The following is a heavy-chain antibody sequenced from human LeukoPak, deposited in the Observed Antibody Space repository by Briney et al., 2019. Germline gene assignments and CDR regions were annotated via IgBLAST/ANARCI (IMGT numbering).Heavy chain of an antibody. V-gene: IGHV1-2*02. CDR1: GYTFTGYY. D-gene: IGHD6-13*01. CDR2: INPNSGGT. J-gene: IGHJ5*02. CDR3: ARVAAAGNWFDP. Sequence: ASVKVSCKASGYTFTGYYMHWVRQAPGQGLEWMGWINPNSGGTNYAQKFQGRVTMTRDTSISTDYMEVSRLRFDDTAVYYCARVAAAGNWFDPWGQGTLVTVSS.